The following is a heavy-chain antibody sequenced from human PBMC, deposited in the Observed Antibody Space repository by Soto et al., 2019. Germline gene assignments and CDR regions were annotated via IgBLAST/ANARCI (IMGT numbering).Heavy chain of an antibody. Sequence: GGSLRLSCAASVLTFSSYGMHWVRQAPGKGLEWVAVIWYDGSNKYYADSVKGRFTISRDNSKNTLYLQMNSLRAEDTAVYYCAVLGGYCSSTSCYDYYYMDVWGKGTTVTVSS. CDR2: IWYDGSNK. V-gene: IGHV3-33*01. J-gene: IGHJ6*03. CDR3: AVLGGYCSSTSCYDYYYMDV. D-gene: IGHD2-2*01. CDR1: VLTFSSYG.